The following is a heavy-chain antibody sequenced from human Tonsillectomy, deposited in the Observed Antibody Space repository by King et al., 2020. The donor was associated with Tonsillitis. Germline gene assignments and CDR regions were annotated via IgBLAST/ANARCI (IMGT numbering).Heavy chain of an antibody. V-gene: IGHV3-7*01. CDR2: IKQDGSEK. D-gene: IGHD3-22*01. J-gene: IGHJ4*02. CDR1: GFTFSSYW. Sequence: VQLVQSGGGLVQPGGSLRLSCAASGFTFSSYWMSWVRQAPGKGLEWVANIKQDGSEKYYVDYVKGRFTISRDNAKNSLYLQMNSLRAEDTAVYYCARDLFYDSSGYYPDWGQGTLVTVSS. CDR3: ARDLFYDSSGYYPD.